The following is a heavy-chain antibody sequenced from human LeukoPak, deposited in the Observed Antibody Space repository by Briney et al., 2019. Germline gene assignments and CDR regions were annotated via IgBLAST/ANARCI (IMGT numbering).Heavy chain of an antibody. Sequence: SETLSLTCAVYGGSFSGYYWSWIRQPPGKGLEWIGEINHSGSTNYNPSLKSRVTISVDTSKNQFSLKLSSVTAADTAVYYCARGRGYSYGYLAIWGQGTMVTVSS. D-gene: IGHD5-18*01. CDR3: ARGRGYSYGYLAI. J-gene: IGHJ3*02. V-gene: IGHV4-34*01. CDR1: GGSFSGYY. CDR2: INHSGST.